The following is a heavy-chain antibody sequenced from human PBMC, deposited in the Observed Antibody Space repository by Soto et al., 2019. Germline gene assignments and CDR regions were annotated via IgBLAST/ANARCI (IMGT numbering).Heavy chain of an antibody. CDR3: ARSIAVAGNSDY. CDR1: GYSFITYC. Sequence: PGESLKISCKGSGYSFITYCIAWVRQMPGKGLEWMGIIYPGDSDTRYSPSFQGQVTISADKSISTAYLQWSSLKASDTAMYYCARSIAVAGNSDYWGQGTLVTVPS. D-gene: IGHD6-19*01. CDR2: IYPGDSDT. J-gene: IGHJ4*01. V-gene: IGHV5-51*01.